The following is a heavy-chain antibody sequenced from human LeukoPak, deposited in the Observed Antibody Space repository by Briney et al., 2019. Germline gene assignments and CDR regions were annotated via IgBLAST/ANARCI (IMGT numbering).Heavy chain of an antibody. D-gene: IGHD4-11*01. CDR3: ARDSLRAALHYMDV. CDR1: GFTFSSYW. J-gene: IGHJ6*03. V-gene: IGHV3-7*01. Sequence: PGGSLRLSCAASGFTFSSYWMSWVRQAPGKGLEWVANIKQDGSEKYYVDSVKGRFTISRDNSKNTFYLQLNTLRAEDTAVYYCARDSLRAALHYMDVWGKGATVTVSS. CDR2: IKQDGSEK.